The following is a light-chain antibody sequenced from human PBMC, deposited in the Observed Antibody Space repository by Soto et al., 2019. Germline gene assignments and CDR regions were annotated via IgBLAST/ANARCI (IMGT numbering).Light chain of an antibody. V-gene: IGKV4-1*01. Sequence: DIVMTQSPDSLTVSLGERATINCKSSQSVLYSSTNRNYLAWYQQKPGQPPKLLIYWASTRESGVPDRFSGSGSGTDFTLTINSLQAEDVAVYYCQQYYSTPYTFGQGTKLEIK. J-gene: IGKJ2*01. CDR3: QQYYSTPYT. CDR2: WAS. CDR1: QSVLYSSTNRNY.